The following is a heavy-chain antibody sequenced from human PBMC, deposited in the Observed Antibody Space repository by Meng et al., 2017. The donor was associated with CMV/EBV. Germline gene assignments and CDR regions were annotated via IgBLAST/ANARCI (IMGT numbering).Heavy chain of an antibody. J-gene: IGHJ6*02. D-gene: IGHD2-2*01. CDR3: AKDFRDIVVVPAGEQNYYYYGMDV. V-gene: IGHV3-33*06. CDR2: IWNDGSNK. CDR1: GFTFSSYG. Sequence: GSSLEISCAASGFTFSSYGMHWLHQAPGKLLGWVAVIWNDGSNKYYADSVKGRFTISRDNTKNTLNQQMSSLRADNTAVYYCAKDFRDIVVVPAGEQNYYYYGMDVWGQGTTVTVS.